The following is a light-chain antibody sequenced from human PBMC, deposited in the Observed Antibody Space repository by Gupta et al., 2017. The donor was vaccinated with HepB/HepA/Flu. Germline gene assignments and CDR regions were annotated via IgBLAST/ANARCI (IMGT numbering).Light chain of an antibody. CDR3: QSYDSSLSVLYV. CDR1: SSNIGAGYD. J-gene: IGLJ1*01. V-gene: IGLV1-40*01. Sequence: QSVLTQPPSVSGAPGQRVTISCTGSSSNIGAGYDVHWYQQLPGTAPNLLIYGNTNRPSGAPDRFSGSKSGTSASLAITGLQAEDEADYYCQSYDSSLSVLYVFGTGTKVTVL. CDR2: GNT.